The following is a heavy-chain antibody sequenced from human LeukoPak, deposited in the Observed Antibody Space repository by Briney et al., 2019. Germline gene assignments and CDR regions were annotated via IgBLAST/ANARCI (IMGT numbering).Heavy chain of an antibody. Sequence: GGSLRLSCAASGFTFGSYWMSWVRQAPGKGLEWVANIKQDGSEKYYVDSVKGRFTISRDNAKNSLYLQMNSLRAEDTAVYYCARGPGPFDPWGQGTLVTVSS. V-gene: IGHV3-7*03. CDR2: IKQDGSEK. CDR3: ARGPGPFDP. J-gene: IGHJ5*02. D-gene: IGHD2-2*01. CDR1: GFTFGSYW.